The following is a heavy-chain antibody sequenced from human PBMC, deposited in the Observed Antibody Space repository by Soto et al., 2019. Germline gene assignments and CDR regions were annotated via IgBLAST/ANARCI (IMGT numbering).Heavy chain of an antibody. D-gene: IGHD2-21*02. J-gene: IGHJ3*01. CDR3: ARGDRGAFDL. CDR2: IHSDGSST. CDR1: GFTFSYYW. Sequence: EVQLVESGGGLVQPGGSLRLSCAASGFTFSYYWMHWVRQAPGQGLVWVSRIHSDGSSTTYAYSVKCRFTISRDNAKNAMYLQMNSLRAEDTAVYYCARGDRGAFDLWGQGTMVTVSS. V-gene: IGHV3-74*01.